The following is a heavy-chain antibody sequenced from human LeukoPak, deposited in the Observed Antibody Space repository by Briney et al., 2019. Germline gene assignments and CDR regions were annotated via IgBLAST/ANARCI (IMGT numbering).Heavy chain of an antibody. V-gene: IGHV3-30*02. CDR2: IRYDGSNK. CDR3: AKMWDRGDAFDI. CDR1: GSTFSDSY. Sequence: PGGSLRLSCAASGSTFSDSYMTWIRQAPGKGLEWVAFIRYDGSNKYYADSVKGRFTISRDNSKNTLYPQMNSLRAEDTAVYYCAKMWDRGDAFDIWGQGTMVTVSS. D-gene: IGHD1-26*01. J-gene: IGHJ3*02.